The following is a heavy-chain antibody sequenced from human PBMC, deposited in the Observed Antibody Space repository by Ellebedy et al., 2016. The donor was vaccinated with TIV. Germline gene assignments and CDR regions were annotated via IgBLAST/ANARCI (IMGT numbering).Heavy chain of an antibody. J-gene: IGHJ6*02. V-gene: IGHV6-1*01. D-gene: IGHD3-10*01. CDR1: GDSVSTDTG. CDR3: ARGWFGSSMGV. Sequence: SETLSPTCVIPGDSVSTDTGWNSIRQSPSRGLEWLGRTYYRSTWNNDYAVSLKSRITIHPATSKNLFSLQLNSVTPEDTAVYYCARGWFGSSMGVWGQGTTVTVSS. CDR2: TYYRSTWNN.